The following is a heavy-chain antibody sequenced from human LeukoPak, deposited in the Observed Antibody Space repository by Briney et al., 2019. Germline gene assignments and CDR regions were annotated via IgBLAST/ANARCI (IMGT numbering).Heavy chain of an antibody. CDR3: ARASGTYSSPPQVDY. Sequence: GGSLRLSCAASGFTFSRYSRKGVRQARGKGGEGVVSISSSSRYIYYADSEKGRFTISRDNAKNSLYLQMNSLRAEDTAVYYCARASGTYSSPPQVDYWGQGTLVTVSS. J-gene: IGHJ4*02. D-gene: IGHD1-26*01. CDR2: ISSSSRYI. CDR1: GFTFSRYS. V-gene: IGHV3-21*01.